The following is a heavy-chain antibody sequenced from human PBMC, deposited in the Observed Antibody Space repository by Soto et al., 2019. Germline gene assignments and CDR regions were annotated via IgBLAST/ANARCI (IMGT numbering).Heavy chain of an antibody. D-gene: IGHD3-22*01. J-gene: IGHJ6*02. V-gene: IGHV2-5*02. Sequence: SGPTLVNPTQTLTLTCTFSGFSLSTSGVGVGWIRQPPGKALEWLALIYWDDDKRYSPSLKSRLTITKDTSKNQVVLTMTNMDPVDTATYYCAHSYYYDSIGYPAPYYYYYGMDVWGQGTTVTVSS. CDR2: IYWDDDK. CDR1: GFSLSTSGVG. CDR3: AHSYYYDSIGYPAPYYYYYGMDV.